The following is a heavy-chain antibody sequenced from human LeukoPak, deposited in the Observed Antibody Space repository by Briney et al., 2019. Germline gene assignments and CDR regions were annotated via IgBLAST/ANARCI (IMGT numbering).Heavy chain of an antibody. D-gene: IGHD5-18*01. V-gene: IGHV3-7*01. Sequence: GRSLRLSCAASGFTFSIYWMSWVRRPPGQGLECLPNINQDGSGKYYGDSVKGRCTISRDNAKNSLYLQMKSLRAEDTAVYYCARDPPYYSYGYHYYMDVWGKGTTVTVSS. J-gene: IGHJ6*03. CDR1: GFTFSIYW. CDR3: ARDPPYYSYGYHYYMDV. CDR2: INQDGSGK.